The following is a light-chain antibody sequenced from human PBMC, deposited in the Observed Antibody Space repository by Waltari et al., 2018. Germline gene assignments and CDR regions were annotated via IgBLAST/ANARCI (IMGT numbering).Light chain of an antibody. V-gene: IGKV1-5*03. Sequence: DVQMTQSPSTLSASVGDRVHITCRASQSISNWLAWYQQKAGKAPKLLIYKASNLESGVPSRFSGSGSGREFTLTISSLQPEDFATYYCQQYNSNSKTFGQGTKVEIE. CDR3: QQYNSNSKT. J-gene: IGKJ1*01. CDR2: KAS. CDR1: QSISNW.